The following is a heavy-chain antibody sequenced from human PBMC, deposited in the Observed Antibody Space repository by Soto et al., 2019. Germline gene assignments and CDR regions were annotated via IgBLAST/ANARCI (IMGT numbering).Heavy chain of an antibody. D-gene: IGHD2-2*01. CDR2: IKTKTDGGTT. V-gene: IGHV3-15*01. J-gene: IGHJ4*02. Sequence: GGSLRLSCAASGFTFTNAWMSWVRQAPGKGLEWVGRIKTKTDGGTTDSAAPVKGRFTISRDDSKDTLYLQMNSLKTEDTAVFYCSTDGAFGGFCSSTTCWGQGTLVTVSS. CDR1: GFTFTNAW. CDR3: STDGAFGGFCSSTTC.